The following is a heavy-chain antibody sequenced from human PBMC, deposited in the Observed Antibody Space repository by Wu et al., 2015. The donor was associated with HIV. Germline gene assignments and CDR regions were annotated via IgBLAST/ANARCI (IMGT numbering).Heavy chain of an antibody. CDR1: GGTFNSYA. Sequence: QVQLVQSGAEVKKPGSSVKVSCKVSGGTFNSYAITWVRQAPGQGLEWMGGHHPYSLTLQPTQRQFQDRVTITTDESTTTAYMEVSSLISEDTAIYYCVIDRRDGSGSHYRDYWGQGTAGHRLL. D-gene: IGHD3-10*01. V-gene: IGHV1-69*05. CDR3: VIDRRDGSGSHYRDY. CDR2: HHPYSLTL. J-gene: IGHJ4*02.